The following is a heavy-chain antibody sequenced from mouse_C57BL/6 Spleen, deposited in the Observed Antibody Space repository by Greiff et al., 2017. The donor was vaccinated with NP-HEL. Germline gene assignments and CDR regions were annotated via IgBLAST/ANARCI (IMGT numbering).Heavy chain of an antibody. Sequence: EVQLVESEGGLVQPGSSMKLSCTASGFTFSDYYMAWVRQVPEKGLEWVANINYDGSSTYYLDSLKSRFIISRDNAKNILYLQMSSLKSEDTATYYCARDVKLGFDYWGQGTTLTVSS. D-gene: IGHD4-1*01. V-gene: IGHV5-16*01. CDR1: GFTFSDYY. CDR3: ARDVKLGFDY. J-gene: IGHJ2*01. CDR2: INYDGSST.